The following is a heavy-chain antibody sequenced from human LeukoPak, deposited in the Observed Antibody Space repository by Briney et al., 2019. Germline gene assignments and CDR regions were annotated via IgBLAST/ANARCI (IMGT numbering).Heavy chain of an antibody. V-gene: IGHV1-18*01. CDR3: ARAYYDILTGYPFDY. Sequence: ASVKVSCKASGYTFTSYDIGWVRQAPGQGLEWMGWISAYNGNTNYAQKLQGRVTMTTDTSTSTAYMELRSLRSDDTAVYYCARAYYDILTGYPFDYWGQGTLVTVSS. CDR2: ISAYNGNT. D-gene: IGHD3-9*01. J-gene: IGHJ4*02. CDR1: GYTFTSYD.